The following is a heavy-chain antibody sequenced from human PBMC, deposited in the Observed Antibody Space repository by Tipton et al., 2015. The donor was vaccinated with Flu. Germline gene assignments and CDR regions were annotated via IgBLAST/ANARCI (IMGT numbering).Heavy chain of an antibody. D-gene: IGHD2-21*02. CDR3: ARGVTQGRFFDL. CDR2: IYHSGTT. V-gene: IGHV4-38-2*02. J-gene: IGHJ2*01. CDR1: GYSIRSAYY. Sequence: TLSLTCSVSGYSIRSAYYWGWVRRPPGKGLEWIGTIYHSGTTYYNPSLKSRLTISVDTSKNQFSLRLISVTAADTAVYYCARGVTQGRFFDLWGRGTLVTVSS.